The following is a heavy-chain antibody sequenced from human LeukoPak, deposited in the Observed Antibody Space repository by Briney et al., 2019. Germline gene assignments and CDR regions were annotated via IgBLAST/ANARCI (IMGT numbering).Heavy chain of an antibody. CDR3: ARGSPSRGRQPFHF. V-gene: IGHV1-2*02. J-gene: IGHJ3*01. D-gene: IGHD3-10*01. Sequence: ASVKVSCKASGYTFTDYYIHWVRQAPGQGLEWMGWIKPNSGGTKYAQKFQGRVTLTRDTSISSAHMELSSLRSDDTAVYYCARGSPSRGRQPFHFWGQGTMVTVSS. CDR2: IKPNSGGT. CDR1: GYTFTDYY.